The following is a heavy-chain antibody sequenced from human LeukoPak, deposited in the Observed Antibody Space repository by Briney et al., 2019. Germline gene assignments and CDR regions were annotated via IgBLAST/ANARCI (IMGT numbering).Heavy chain of an antibody. CDR2: IYTSGST. V-gene: IGHV4-4*07. CDR1: GGSINTYY. CDR3: ATKKTTPRSGFDY. J-gene: IGHJ4*02. D-gene: IGHD6-25*01. Sequence: SETLSLTCTVSGGSINTYYWSWIRQPAGKGLEYIGRIYTSGSTNYNPSLKSRVTMSVDTSKNQFSLKLSSVTAADTAIYYCATKKTTPRSGFDYWGRGTLVTVSS.